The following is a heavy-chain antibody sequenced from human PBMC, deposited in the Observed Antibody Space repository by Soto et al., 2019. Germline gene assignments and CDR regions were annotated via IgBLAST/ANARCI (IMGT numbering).Heavy chain of an antibody. J-gene: IGHJ6*02. CDR2: ISYDGSDK. V-gene: IGHV3-30*18. CDR1: GFTFNSYG. Sequence: GGSLRLSCAASGFTFNSYGMHWVRQAPGKGLEWVAVISYDGSDKYYADSVKGRFTISRDNSKSTLYLQMNSLRAEDTALYYCAKGRNYYYYYGVDVWGQGTTVTVSS. CDR3: AKGRNYYYYYGVDV.